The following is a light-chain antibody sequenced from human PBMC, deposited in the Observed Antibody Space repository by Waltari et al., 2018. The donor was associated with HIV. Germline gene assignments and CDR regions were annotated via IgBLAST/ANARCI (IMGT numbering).Light chain of an antibody. Sequence: QSALTQPRSVSGSPGQSVTISCTGTSSDVGAYNFVSWYQQYPGKAPNLLIYDVKKLPSGVPDRFYVSKSDNTASLTISGLQAEDGADYYCCSYAGNYIFDFGGGTKLTVL. CDR2: DVK. CDR1: SSDVGAYNF. J-gene: IGLJ2*01. CDR3: CSYAGNYIFD. V-gene: IGLV2-11*01.